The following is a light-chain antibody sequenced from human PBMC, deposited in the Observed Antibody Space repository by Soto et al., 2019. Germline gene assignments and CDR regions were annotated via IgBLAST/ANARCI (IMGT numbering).Light chain of an antibody. CDR2: TAS. CDR3: QQANSFPLT. J-gene: IGKJ4*01. CDR1: QGISSL. Sequence: DIQMTQSPSSVSASVGDRVTISCRASQGISSLLAWYQQKPGKAPNLLIHTASSLQSGVPTRFSGSGSGTDFTLTISSLQPEDFATYYCQQANSFPLTFGGGTKVEIK. V-gene: IGKV1-12*01.